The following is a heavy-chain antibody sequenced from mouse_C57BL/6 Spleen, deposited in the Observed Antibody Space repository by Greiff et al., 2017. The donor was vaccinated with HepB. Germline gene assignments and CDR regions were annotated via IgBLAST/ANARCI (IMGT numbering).Heavy chain of an antibody. D-gene: IGHD2-4*01. Sequence: VQLQQSGAELVRPGSSVKLSCKASGYTFTSYWMHWVKQRPIQGLEWIGNIDPSDSETHYNQKFKDKATLTVDKSSSTAYMQLSSLTSEDSAVYYCARDYYDSYAMDYWGQGTSVTVSS. CDR1: GYTFTSYW. V-gene: IGHV1-52*01. CDR3: ARDYYDSYAMDY. J-gene: IGHJ4*01. CDR2: IDPSDSET.